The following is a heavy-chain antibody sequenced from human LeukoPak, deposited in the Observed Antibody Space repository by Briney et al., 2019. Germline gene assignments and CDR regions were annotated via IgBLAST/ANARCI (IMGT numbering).Heavy chain of an antibody. D-gene: IGHD1-26*01. CDR2: ISGSGGST. CDR1: GFTFSSYA. Sequence: GRSLRLSCAASGFTFSSYAMSWVRQAPGKGLEWVSGISGSGGSTYYADSVKGRFTISRDNSKNTLYLQMNSLRAEDTAVHYCAKWSSGSPGDYWGQGTLVTVSS. J-gene: IGHJ4*02. V-gene: IGHV3-23*01. CDR3: AKWSSGSPGDY.